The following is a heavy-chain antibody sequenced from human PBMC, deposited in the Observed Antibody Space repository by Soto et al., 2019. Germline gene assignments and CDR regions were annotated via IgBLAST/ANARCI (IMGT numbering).Heavy chain of an antibody. D-gene: IGHD6-13*01. V-gene: IGHV3-23*01. CDR3: AKGGGYSSSWLHYYYYYGMDV. Sequence: VGSLRLSCAASGFTFSSYAMSWVRQAPGKGLEWVSAISGSGGSTYYADSVKGRFTISRDNSKNTLYLQMNSLRAEDTAVYYCAKGGGYSSSWLHYYYYYGMDVWGQGTTVTVSS. CDR1: GFTFSSYA. J-gene: IGHJ6*02. CDR2: ISGSGGST.